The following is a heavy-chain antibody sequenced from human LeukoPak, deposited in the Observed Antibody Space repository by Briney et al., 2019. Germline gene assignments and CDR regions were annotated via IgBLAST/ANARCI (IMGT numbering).Heavy chain of an antibody. D-gene: IGHD3-10*01. CDR2: ISAGNGNT. J-gene: IGHJ4*02. CDR3: ARDLKDYYGSGSSSFDY. Sequence: ASVKVSCKASGYTFTSYYMHWVRQAPGQRLEWMGWISAGNGNTKYSQKFQGRVTMIRGTSTSTVYMELSSLRSEDTAVYYCARDLKDYYGSGSSSFDYWGQGTLVTVSS. V-gene: IGHV1-3*01. CDR1: GYTFTSYY.